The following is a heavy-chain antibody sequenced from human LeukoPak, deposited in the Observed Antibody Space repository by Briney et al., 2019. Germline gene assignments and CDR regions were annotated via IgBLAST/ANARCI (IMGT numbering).Heavy chain of an antibody. CDR1: GYTFTSYD. Sequence: VSVNVPYKASGYTFTSYDMNWVRQATRQGLEWLGWMNPNSGNTGYAQNFQGRVTMTMNTSITTAYMELSRLRSEDTAVYYCARALSWTTESYYYTHLWGKGTTVTVSS. V-gene: IGHV1-8*01. J-gene: IGHJ6*03. CDR3: ARALSWTTESYYYTHL. D-gene: IGHD3/OR15-3a*01. CDR2: MNPNSGNT.